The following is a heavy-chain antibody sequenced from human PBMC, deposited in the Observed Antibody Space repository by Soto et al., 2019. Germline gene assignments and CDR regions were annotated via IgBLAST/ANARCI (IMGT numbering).Heavy chain of an antibody. CDR3: ARDDSSGYYALDYYGMDV. J-gene: IGHJ6*02. D-gene: IGHD3-22*01. CDR2: IIPIFGTA. CDR1: GGTFSSYA. V-gene: IGHV1-69*12. Sequence: QVQLVQSGAEVKKPGSSVKVSCKASGGTFSSYAISWVRQAPGQGLEWMGGIIPIFGTANYAQKFQGRVTITADESTSTAYMELSSLRSEDTVVYYCARDDSSGYYALDYYGMDVWGQGTTVTVSS.